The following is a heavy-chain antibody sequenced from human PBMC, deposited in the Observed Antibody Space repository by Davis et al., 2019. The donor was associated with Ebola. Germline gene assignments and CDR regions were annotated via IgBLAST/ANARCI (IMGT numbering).Heavy chain of an antibody. J-gene: IGHJ4*02. Sequence: GGSLRLSCAASGFTFSSYGMHWVRQAPGKGLEWVAVISYDGSIKYYADSVKGRFTISRDNSKNTLYLQMNSLRAEDTAVYYCARVRSSGWYYFDYWGQGTLVTVSS. CDR2: ISYDGSIK. D-gene: IGHD6-19*01. CDR3: ARVRSSGWYYFDY. V-gene: IGHV3-30*03. CDR1: GFTFSSYG.